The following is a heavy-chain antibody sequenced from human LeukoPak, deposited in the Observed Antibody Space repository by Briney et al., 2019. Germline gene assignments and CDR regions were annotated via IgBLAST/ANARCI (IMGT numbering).Heavy chain of an antibody. J-gene: IGHJ4*02. V-gene: IGHV3-74*01. CDR3: ARDKIVGATYFDY. D-gene: IGHD1-26*01. Sequence: GGSLRLSCAASGFTFSNFWMHWVRQAPGKGLVWISRISPDGTGTNYADSMKGRVTISRDNAKNTLYLQMNSLRAEDTAVYYCARDKIVGATYFDYWGQGTLVTVSS. CDR1: GFTFSNFW. CDR2: ISPDGTGT.